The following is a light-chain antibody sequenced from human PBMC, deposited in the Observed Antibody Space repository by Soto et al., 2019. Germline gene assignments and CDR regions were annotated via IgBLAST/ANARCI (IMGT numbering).Light chain of an antibody. CDR2: AAS. Sequence: AIRMTKSPSSLSASTGDRVTITCRASQGISSYLAWYQQKPGKAPKLLIYAASTLQSGVPSSFSGSGSGTDFTLTISCLQSEDFATYYFQQYYSYPLTFGPGTKVDIK. CDR1: QGISSY. V-gene: IGKV1-8*01. J-gene: IGKJ3*01. CDR3: QQYYSYPLT.